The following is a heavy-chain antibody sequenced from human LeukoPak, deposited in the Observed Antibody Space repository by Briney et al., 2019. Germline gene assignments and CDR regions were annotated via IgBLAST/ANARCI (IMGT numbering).Heavy chain of an antibody. CDR1: GFTFSSYA. CDR2: ISGSGDST. CDR3: AKASRLLHGSGSYPGYFDY. D-gene: IGHD3-10*01. J-gene: IGHJ4*02. V-gene: IGHV3-23*01. Sequence: GGSLRLPCAASGFTFSSYAMSWVRQAPGKGLEWVSSISGSGDSTYYADSVKGRFTISRDNSKNTLYLQMDSLRAEDTGVYYCAKASRLLHGSGSYPGYFDYWGQGTLVTVSS.